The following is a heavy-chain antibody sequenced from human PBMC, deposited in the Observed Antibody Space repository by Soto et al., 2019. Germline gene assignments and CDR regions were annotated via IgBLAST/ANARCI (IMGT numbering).Heavy chain of an antibody. D-gene: IGHD6-19*01. Sequence: SLRLSCAASGFTFSSYAMHWVRQAPGKGLEWVAVISYDGSNKYYADSVKGRFTISRDNSKNTLYLQMNSLRAEDTAVYYCARVYFRRSGWYFGVWGQGTLVTVSS. V-gene: IGHV3-30-3*01. CDR1: GFTFSSYA. CDR2: ISYDGSNK. J-gene: IGHJ4*02. CDR3: ARVYFRRSGWYFGV.